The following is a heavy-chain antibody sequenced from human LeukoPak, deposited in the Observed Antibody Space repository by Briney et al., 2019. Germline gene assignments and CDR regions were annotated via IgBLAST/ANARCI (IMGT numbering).Heavy chain of an antibody. J-gene: IGHJ4*02. Sequence: LEWVSAISGSGGSTYYADSVKGRFTISRDNSKNTLYLQMNSLRAEDTAVYYCAITSGDYWGQGTLVTVSS. CDR2: ISGSGGST. CDR3: AITSGDY. V-gene: IGHV3-23*01. D-gene: IGHD3-10*01.